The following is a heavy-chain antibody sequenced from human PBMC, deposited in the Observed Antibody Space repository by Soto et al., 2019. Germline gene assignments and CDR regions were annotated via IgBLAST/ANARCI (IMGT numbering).Heavy chain of an antibody. CDR1: GFTFSGSA. D-gene: IGHD6-6*01. CDR2: IRSKANSYAT. CDR3: TRPFYSSSSDDSYYCYMDV. J-gene: IGHJ6*03. V-gene: IGHV3-73*01. Sequence: GGSLRLSCAASGFTFSGSAMHWVRQASGKGLEWVGRIRSKANSYATAYAASVKGRFTISRDDSKNTAYLQMNSLKTEDTAVYYCTRPFYSSSSDDSYYCYMDVWGKGTTVTVSS.